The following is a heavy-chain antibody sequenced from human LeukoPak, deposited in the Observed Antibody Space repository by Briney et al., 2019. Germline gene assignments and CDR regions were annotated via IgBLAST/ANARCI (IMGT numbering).Heavy chain of an antibody. CDR3: ARSFDY. V-gene: IGHV3-74*01. CDR2: INGDGSTT. J-gene: IGHJ4*02. Sequence: GGSLSLYSSAYTFTFYSFCWLRLRQVPGKGLVWVSRINGDGSTTNYADAVKGRFTISRDNAKNTLYLQMNSLRAEDTAVYYCARSFDYWGQGTLVTVSS. CDR1: TFTFYSFC.